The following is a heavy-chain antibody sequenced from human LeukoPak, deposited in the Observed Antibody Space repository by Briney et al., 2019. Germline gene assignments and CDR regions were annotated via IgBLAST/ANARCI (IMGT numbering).Heavy chain of an antibody. Sequence: PGGSLRLSCAASGFTFDDYGMSWVRHAPGKGVEGGSGINWNGGSTVYADSVKGGFTISRENSKNSLYLQKNSRRKEDTAFNYCSTASSSSFYYYMDLWGKGTTVTVSS. D-gene: IGHD6-6*01. V-gene: IGHV3-20*04. CDR1: GFTFDDYG. CDR3: STASSSSFYYYMDL. J-gene: IGHJ6*03. CDR2: INWNGGST.